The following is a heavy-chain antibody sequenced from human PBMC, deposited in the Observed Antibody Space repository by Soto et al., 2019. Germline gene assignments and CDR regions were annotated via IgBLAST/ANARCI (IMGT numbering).Heavy chain of an antibody. CDR2: IDHSGST. D-gene: IGHD3-22*01. Sequence: PSETLSLTCAVYGGSFSGYYWSWIRQPPGKGLEWIGEIDHSGSTNYNPSLKSRVTISVDTSKNQFSLKLSSVTAADTAVYYCARVDYYDSSGYYYVHYYSYGMDVWGQGTTVTVSS. CDR3: ARVDYYDSSGYYYVHYYSYGMDV. V-gene: IGHV4-34*01. CDR1: GGSFSGYY. J-gene: IGHJ6*02.